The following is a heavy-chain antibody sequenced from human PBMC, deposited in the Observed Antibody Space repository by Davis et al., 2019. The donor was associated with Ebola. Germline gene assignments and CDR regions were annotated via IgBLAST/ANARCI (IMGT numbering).Heavy chain of an antibody. CDR2: ISPSNGNT. Sequence: ASVKDSCKASGYTFTNFGISWVRQAPGQGLEWMGWISPSNGNTNHAQKFQDRVTMTTDTSTTKAYMELRSLESDDTALYYCARGGFSWNYVPNAPDYWGQGTLITVSS. J-gene: IGHJ4*02. V-gene: IGHV1-18*01. D-gene: IGHD1-7*01. CDR3: ARGGFSWNYVPNAPDY. CDR1: GYTFTNFG.